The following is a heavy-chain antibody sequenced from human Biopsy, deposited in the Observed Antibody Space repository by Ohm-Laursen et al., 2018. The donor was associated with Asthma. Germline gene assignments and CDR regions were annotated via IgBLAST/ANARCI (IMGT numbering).Heavy chain of an antibody. D-gene: IGHD3-22*01. CDR1: AFTFSHPY. CDR3: ASDLGGYYYDSSGYSSDY. CDR2: TRNKANSYTT. Sequence: SLRLSCAASAFTFSHPYMEWVRQAPGKGLEGVGRTRNKANSYTTEYAATVKGRFTISRDDSKNSLYLQMNSLKTEDTAVYYCASDLGGYYYDSSGYSSDYGGQGTLVTVSS. J-gene: IGHJ4*02. V-gene: IGHV3-72*01.